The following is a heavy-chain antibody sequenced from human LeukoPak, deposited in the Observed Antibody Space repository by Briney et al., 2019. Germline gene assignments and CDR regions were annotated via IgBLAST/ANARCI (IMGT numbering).Heavy chain of an antibody. V-gene: IGHV1-2*06. Sequence: ASVKVSCKASGGTFSSYAISWVRQAPGQGLEWVGRINCNSGGTEYAQKFQGRVTMTRDTSINTAYVEVSSLKSDDTAVYYCARDLTSTPNWEFDYWGQGTLVTVSS. CDR2: INCNSGGT. J-gene: IGHJ4*02. D-gene: IGHD1-26*01. CDR1: GGTFSSYA. CDR3: ARDLTSTPNWEFDY.